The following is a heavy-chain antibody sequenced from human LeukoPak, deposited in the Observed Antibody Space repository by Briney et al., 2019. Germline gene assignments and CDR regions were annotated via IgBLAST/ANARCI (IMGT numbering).Heavy chain of an antibody. J-gene: IGHJ4*01. CDR1: GFTFITYE. V-gene: IGHV3-48*03. CDR2: ISSTGSNI. Sequence: GGSLSLSCAASGFTFITYEMNWVRQPPGKGVGWVSYISSTGSNIYYADSVKGRFTISRDNAKNSLYLLMNSLRTEDTAVYYCAATYYYDGSGDYWGQGTLVTVSS. CDR3: AATYYYDGSGDY. D-gene: IGHD3-22*01.